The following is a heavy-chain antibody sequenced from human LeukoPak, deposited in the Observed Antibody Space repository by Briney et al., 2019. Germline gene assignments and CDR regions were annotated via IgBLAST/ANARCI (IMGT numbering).Heavy chain of an antibody. CDR2: LNSDETSA. D-gene: IGHD4/OR15-4a*01. CDR1: GFSFRNSW. CDR3: ARAPPTFLTHRFDP. J-gene: IGHJ5*02. V-gene: IGHV3-74*03. Sequence: GGSLRLSCVISGFSFRNSWMHWVRQAPGRGLVWVSRLNSDETSATYADSVKGRFTISRDTAKNTLYLDMNSLRVEDTAVYYCARAPPTFLTHRFDPWGQGTLVTVSS.